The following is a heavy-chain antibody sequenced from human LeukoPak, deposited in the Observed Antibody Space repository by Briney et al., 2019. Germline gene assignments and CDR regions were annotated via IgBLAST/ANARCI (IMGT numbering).Heavy chain of an antibody. D-gene: IGHD5-12*01. CDR3: AKVYRGFGDHFSFDY. CDR2: LSGSGAST. Sequence: GGSLRLSCAASGFTFSSFAMTWVRQSPGKGLEWVSSLSGSGASTYYADSVRGRFTISRDNSKNTLYLQMSSLRAEDTAVYYCAKVYRGFGDHFSFDYWGQGALVTVSS. J-gene: IGHJ4*02. CDR1: GFTFSSFA. V-gene: IGHV3-23*01.